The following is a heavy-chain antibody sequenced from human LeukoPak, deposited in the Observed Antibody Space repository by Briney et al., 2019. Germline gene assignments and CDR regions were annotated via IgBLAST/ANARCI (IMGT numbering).Heavy chain of an antibody. CDR2: ISSNGGST. Sequence: GGSLRLSCAASGFTFSSYAMHWVRQAPGKGLEYVSAISSNGGSTYYANSVKGRFTISRDNSKNTLYLQMGSLRAEDMAVYYCARTPGPSGSYYYYYYMDVWGKGTTVTVSS. V-gene: IGHV3-64*01. D-gene: IGHD1-26*01. CDR1: GFTFSSYA. J-gene: IGHJ6*03. CDR3: ARTPGPSGSYYYYYYMDV.